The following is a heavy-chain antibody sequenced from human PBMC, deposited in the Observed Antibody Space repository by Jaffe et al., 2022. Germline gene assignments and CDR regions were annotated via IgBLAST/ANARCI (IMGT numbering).Heavy chain of an antibody. CDR1: GFTFSSYG. CDR2: IRYDGSNK. V-gene: IGHV3-30*02. J-gene: IGHJ3*02. CDR3: AKRSIAVAGTIHAFDI. D-gene: IGHD6-19*01. Sequence: QVQLVESGGGVVQPGGSLRLSCAASGFTFSSYGMHWVRQAPGKGLEWVAFIRYDGSNKYYADSVKGRFTISRDNSKNTLYLQMNSLRAEDTAVYYCAKRSIAVAGTIHAFDIWGQGTMVTVSS.